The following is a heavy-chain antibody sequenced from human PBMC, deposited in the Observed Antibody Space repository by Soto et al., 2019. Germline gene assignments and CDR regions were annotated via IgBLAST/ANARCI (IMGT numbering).Heavy chain of an antibody. Sequence: SETLSLTCAVYGGSFSGHYWSWIRQPPGKGLEWIGEINHSGSTNSNPSLKSRVTISVDTSKNQFSLKLSSVTAADTAVYYCARGYTRSLFYFDYWGQGTLVTVSS. CDR3: ARGYTRSLFYFDY. J-gene: IGHJ4*02. CDR1: GGSFSGHY. CDR2: INHSGST. D-gene: IGHD2-2*02. V-gene: IGHV4-34*01.